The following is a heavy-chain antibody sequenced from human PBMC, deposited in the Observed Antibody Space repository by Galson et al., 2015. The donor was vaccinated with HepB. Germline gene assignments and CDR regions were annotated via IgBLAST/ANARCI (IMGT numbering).Heavy chain of an antibody. CDR2: IYYSGST. V-gene: IGHV4-39*01. J-gene: IGHJ4*02. Sequence: ETLSLTCTVSGGSISISNYYWGWIRQPPGKGLEWIGSIYYSGSTYYNPSLKSRVTISMDTSKNQFSLKLTSVTAADTAMYYCARGTYSRAAYWGQGTLVTVSS. CDR3: ARGTYSRAAY. D-gene: IGHD1-1*01. CDR1: GGSISISNYY.